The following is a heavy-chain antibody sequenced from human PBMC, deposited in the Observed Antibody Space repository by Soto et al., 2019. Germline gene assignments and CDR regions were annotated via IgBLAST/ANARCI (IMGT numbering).Heavy chain of an antibody. CDR1: GFDFKTYG. Sequence: QGHLVESGGGVVQPGRSLRLSCVASGFDFKTYGMHWLRQAPGKGLEWVAVIGFDGTNIHYSDSVRGRFSISRDNSENTVSLQINSLRVEDTALYYCVRTACVINNCSYRGVRWGQGTLVTV. D-gene: IGHD3-10*01. J-gene: IGHJ4*02. CDR3: VRTACVINNCSYRGVR. V-gene: IGHV3-33*01. CDR2: IGFDGTNI.